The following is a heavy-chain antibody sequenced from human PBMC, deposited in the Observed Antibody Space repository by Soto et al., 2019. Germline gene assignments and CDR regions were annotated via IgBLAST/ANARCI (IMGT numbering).Heavy chain of an antibody. CDR3: AKVSRKGSAIDFDY. Sequence: QVQLVQSGAELKEPGASVKVSCKASGYTFSNYDMNWVRQATGQGPEWIGWVNPNNGDTGYAQKFQARVTLMTHISTTTAYMALTSLRSEDTAIYYCAKVSRKGSAIDFDYWGQGTLITVSS. J-gene: IGHJ4*02. D-gene: IGHD3-10*01. CDR1: GYTFSNYD. V-gene: IGHV1-8*01. CDR2: VNPNNGDT.